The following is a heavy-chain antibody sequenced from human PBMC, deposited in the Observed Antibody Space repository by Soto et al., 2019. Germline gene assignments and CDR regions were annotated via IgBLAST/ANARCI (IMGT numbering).Heavy chain of an antibody. CDR2: IYHSGNI. J-gene: IGHJ4*02. D-gene: IGHD2-2*01. V-gene: IGHV4-39*01. Sequence: SETLSLTCTVSGGFISSSITYYWGWIRQPPGKGLEWIGSIYHSGNIYYSPSLNSRVMVSVDTSKNQFSLRLSSVTAADTAVYYCATTAADCTSSSCYDFDYWGQGTLVTVS. CDR3: ATTAADCTSSSCYDFDY. CDR1: GGFISSSITYY.